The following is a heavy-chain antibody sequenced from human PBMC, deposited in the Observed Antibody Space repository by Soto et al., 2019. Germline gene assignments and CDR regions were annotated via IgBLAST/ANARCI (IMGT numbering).Heavy chain of an antibody. J-gene: IGHJ4*02. V-gene: IGHV3-33*01. CDR3: ARESRDGYNFDY. CDR1: GFTFSSYG. Sequence: QVQLVESGGGVVQPGRFLRLSCAASGFTFSSYGMHWVRQAPGKGLEWVAVIWYDGSNKYYADSVKGRFTISRDNSKNTLYLQMNSLRAEDTAVYYCARESRDGYNFDYWGQGTLVTVSS. CDR2: IWYDGSNK. D-gene: IGHD5-12*01.